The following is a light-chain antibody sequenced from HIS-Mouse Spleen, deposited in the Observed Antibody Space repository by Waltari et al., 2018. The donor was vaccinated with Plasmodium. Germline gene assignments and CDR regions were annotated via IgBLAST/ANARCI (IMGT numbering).Light chain of an antibody. CDR2: RDS. J-gene: IGLJ3*02. Sequence: SYELTQPLSVSVALGQTARITCGGNNIGSKNVHWYQQKPGQAPVLVIYRDSKRPSGIPERFSGSSSGTMATLTISGAQVEDEADYYCYSTDSSGNHRVFGGGTKLTVL. CDR3: YSTDSSGNHRV. CDR1: NIGSKN. V-gene: IGLV3-10*01.